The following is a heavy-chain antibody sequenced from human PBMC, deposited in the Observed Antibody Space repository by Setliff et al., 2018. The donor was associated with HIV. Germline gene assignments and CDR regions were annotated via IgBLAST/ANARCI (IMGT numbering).Heavy chain of an antibody. J-gene: IGHJ6*03. CDR2: INTNTGNP. CDR1: GGFLSNNG. V-gene: IGHV7-4-1*02. CDR3: ARDESDSLYYMDYYYMDV. Sequence: SVKVSCKTSGGFLSNNGIAWVRQAPGQGLEWMGWINTNTGNPTYAQGFTGRFVFSLDTSVSTAYLQISSLKAEDTAVYYCARDESDSLYYMDYYYMDVWGKGTTVTVSS. D-gene: IGHD3-10*01.